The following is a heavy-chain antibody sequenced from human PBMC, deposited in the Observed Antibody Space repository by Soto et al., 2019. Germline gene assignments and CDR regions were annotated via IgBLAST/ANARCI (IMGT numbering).Heavy chain of an antibody. CDR3: ARDSPPIAS. V-gene: IGHV1-18*01. CDR2: ISAYNGNT. J-gene: IGHJ5*02. Sequence: QVQLVQSGAEVKKPGASVKVSCKASGYTFTTYAISWVRQAPGQGLEWMGWISAYNGNTNYAQKLKGRVTTTTGTSTSTAYMELRSLRSDVTAVYYCARDSPPIASWGQGPLVTVSS. D-gene: IGHD3-3*02. CDR1: GYTFTTYA.